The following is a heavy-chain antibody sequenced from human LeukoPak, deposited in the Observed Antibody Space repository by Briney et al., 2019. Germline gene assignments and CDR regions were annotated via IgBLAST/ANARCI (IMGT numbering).Heavy chain of an antibody. J-gene: IGHJ5*02. CDR1: GGSISSSSYY. CDR3: ARQNGIEQGLSTGSWWFDP. V-gene: IGHV4-39*01. Sequence: SETLSLTCTVSGGSISSSSYYWGWIRQPPGKGLEWIGSIYYSGSTYYNPSLKSRVTISVDTSKNQFSLKLSSVTAADTAVYYCARQNGIEQGLSTGSWWFDPWGQGTLVTVSS. D-gene: IGHD6-25*01. CDR2: IYYSGST.